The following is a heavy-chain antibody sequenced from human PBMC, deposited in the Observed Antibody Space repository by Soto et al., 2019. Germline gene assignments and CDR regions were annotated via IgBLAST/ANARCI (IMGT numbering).Heavy chain of an antibody. D-gene: IGHD2-15*01. CDR2: MNPNSGNT. CDR1: GYTFTSYD. J-gene: IGHJ3*02. V-gene: IGHV1-8*01. Sequence: QVQLVQSGAEVKKPGASVKVSCKASGYTFTSYDINWVRQATGQGLEWMGWMNPNSGNTGYAQKFQGRVTMTRNTSISTAYMELRSLRSEDTAVYSCARIQCSGGSCYFPLWAFDIWGQGTMVTVSS. CDR3: ARIQCSGGSCYFPLWAFDI.